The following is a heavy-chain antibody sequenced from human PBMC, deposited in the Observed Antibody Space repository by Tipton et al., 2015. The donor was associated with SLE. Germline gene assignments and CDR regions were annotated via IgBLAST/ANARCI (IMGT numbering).Heavy chain of an antibody. CDR1: GFTFSTYA. J-gene: IGHJ4*02. CDR3: TRFVMTTTSTGDS. Sequence: SLRLSCAASGFTFSTYAMHWVRQAPGKGLEWVGRIRSKVNNYATTYAASVKGRFTISRDDSKNTAYLQMTSLKSEDTAVYYCTRFVMTTTSTGDSWGQGTLVTVSS. D-gene: IGHD5-24*01. CDR2: IRSKVNNYAT. V-gene: IGHV3-73*01.